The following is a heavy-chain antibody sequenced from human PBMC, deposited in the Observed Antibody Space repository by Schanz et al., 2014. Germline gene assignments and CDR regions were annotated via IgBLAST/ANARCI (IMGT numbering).Heavy chain of an antibody. CDR2: ISGDHRNT. Sequence: EVQLVESGGTLVRPGGSLRLSCATSGFSLDIFAVSWVRQAPGKGLEWVSSISGDHRNTFYADSVKGRFTISRDNSKNTLYLQMNSLRAEDTAIYYCAKDAPYPFDLWGRGTLITVSS. CDR3: AKDAPYPFDL. V-gene: IGHV3-23*04. J-gene: IGHJ2*01. CDR1: GFSLDIFA.